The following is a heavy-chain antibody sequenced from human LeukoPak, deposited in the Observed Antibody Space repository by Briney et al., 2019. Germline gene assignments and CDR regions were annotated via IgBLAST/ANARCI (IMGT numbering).Heavy chain of an antibody. V-gene: IGHV4-59*01. D-gene: IGHD4-23*01. Sequence: AETLSLTCTVSGGSISSYYWSWIRQPPGKGLEWIAYIYYSGTTNYNPSLKSRVTISVDTSKNQFSLKLSSVTAADTAVYYCARIPPYGGNSALAFDYWGQGTLVTVSS. J-gene: IGHJ4*02. CDR3: ARIPPYGGNSALAFDY. CDR2: IYYSGTT. CDR1: GGSISSYY.